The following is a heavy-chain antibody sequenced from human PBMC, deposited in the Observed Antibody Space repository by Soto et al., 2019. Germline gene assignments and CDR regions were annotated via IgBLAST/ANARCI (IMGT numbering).Heavy chain of an antibody. CDR1: GGSISSYY. Sequence: QVQLQESGPGLVKPSETLSLTCTVSGGSISSYYWSWIRQPPGKGLEWIGYIYYSGSTNYNPSLKSRVTISVDTSKNQFSLKLSSVTAADTAVYYCARKPNYSSGWYWGQGTLVTVSS. D-gene: IGHD6-19*01. CDR3: ARKPNYSSGWY. V-gene: IGHV4-59*08. CDR2: IYYSGST. J-gene: IGHJ4*02.